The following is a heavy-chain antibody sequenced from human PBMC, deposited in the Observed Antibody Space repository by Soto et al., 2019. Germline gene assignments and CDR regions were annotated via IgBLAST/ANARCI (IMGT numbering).Heavy chain of an antibody. CDR3: ARFLWGYYYDSSGYYRAFDI. D-gene: IGHD3-22*01. CDR2: IYSGGST. J-gene: IGHJ3*02. Sequence: GGSLILSCAASGFTVSSNYMSWVRQAPGKGLEWVSVIYSGGSTYYADSVKGRFTISRDNSKNTLYLQMNSLRAEDTAVYYCARFLWGYYYDSSGYYRAFDIWGQGTMVTVSS. CDR1: GFTVSSNY. V-gene: IGHV3-66*01.